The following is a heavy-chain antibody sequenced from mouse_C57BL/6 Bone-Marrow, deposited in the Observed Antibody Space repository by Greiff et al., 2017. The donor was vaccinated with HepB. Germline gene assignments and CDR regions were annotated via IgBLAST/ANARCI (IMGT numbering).Heavy chain of an antibody. CDR3: ARQGYYDYDGAY. Sequence: QVQLQQPGAELVKPGASVKLSCKASGYTFTSYWMHWVKQRPGQGLEWIGMIHPNSGSTNYNEKFKSKATLTVDKSSSTAYMQLSSLTSEDSAVYYCARQGYYDYDGAYWGQGTLVTVSA. J-gene: IGHJ3*01. D-gene: IGHD2-4*01. CDR1: GYTFTSYW. V-gene: IGHV1-64*01. CDR2: IHPNSGST.